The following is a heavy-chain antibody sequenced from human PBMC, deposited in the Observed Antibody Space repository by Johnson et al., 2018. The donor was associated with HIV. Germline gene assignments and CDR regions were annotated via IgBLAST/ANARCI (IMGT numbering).Heavy chain of an antibody. D-gene: IGHD4-23*01. Sequence: QVQLVESGGGVVRPGGSLRLSCAASGFTFSSYAMSWVRQAPGKGLEWVAVIWYDGSNKYYADSVKGRFTISRDNSKNTLYLQMNSLRAEDTAVYYCAKSPAKDHGGNSGAFDIWGQGTMVTVSS. J-gene: IGHJ3*02. CDR3: AKSPAKDHGGNSGAFDI. CDR1: GFTFSSYA. V-gene: IGHV3-33*06. CDR2: IWYDGSNK.